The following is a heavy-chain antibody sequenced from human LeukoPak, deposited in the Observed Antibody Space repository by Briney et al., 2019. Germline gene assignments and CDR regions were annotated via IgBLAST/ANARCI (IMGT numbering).Heavy chain of an antibody. CDR3: ARPYYYETSGYYPFDY. J-gene: IGHJ4*02. D-gene: IGHD3-22*01. Sequence: ASVKVSCKASGYTFTSYGINWVRQAPGQGLEWMGWISAYNGNTNYAQKFQGRVTMTTDTSTGTVYMDLRSLRSDDTAVYYCARPYYYETSGYYPFDYWGQGTLVTVSS. CDR1: GYTFTSYG. V-gene: IGHV1-18*01. CDR2: ISAYNGNT.